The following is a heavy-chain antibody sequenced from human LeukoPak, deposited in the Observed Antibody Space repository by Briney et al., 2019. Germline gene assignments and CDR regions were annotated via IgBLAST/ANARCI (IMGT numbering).Heavy chain of an antibody. CDR1: GFTFSSYG. D-gene: IGHD2-15*01. Sequence: PGRSLRLSCAASGFTFSSYGMHWVRQAPGKGLEWVAVISYDGSNKYYADSVKGRFTISRDNSKNTLYLQMNSLRAEDTAVYYCAKGGGSQPLDYWGQGTLVTVSS. J-gene: IGHJ4*02. CDR2: ISYDGSNK. CDR3: AKGGGSQPLDY. V-gene: IGHV3-30*18.